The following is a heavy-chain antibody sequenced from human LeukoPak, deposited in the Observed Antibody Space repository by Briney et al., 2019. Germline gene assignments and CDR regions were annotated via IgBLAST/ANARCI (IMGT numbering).Heavy chain of an antibody. V-gene: IGHV1-18*01. CDR1: GYTFTSYG. D-gene: IGHD5-18*01. J-gene: IGHJ4*02. Sequence: ASVKVSCKASGYTFTSYGISWVRQAPGQGLEWMGWISAYNGNTNYAQKLQGRVTMTTDTSTSTAYMELGSLRSDDTAVYYCARDFRKSGYSYGTGYWGQGTLVTVSS. CDR2: ISAYNGNT. CDR3: ARDFRKSGYSYGTGY.